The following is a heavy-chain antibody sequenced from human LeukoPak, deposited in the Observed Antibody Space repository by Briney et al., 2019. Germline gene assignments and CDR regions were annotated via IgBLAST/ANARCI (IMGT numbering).Heavy chain of an antibody. V-gene: IGHV3-74*01. Sequence: GGSLRLSCAASGFTFSSYWMHWVRQAPGKGLVWVSRINSDGSSTSYADSVKGRFTISRDNAKKLLFLQMNSLRAEDTAVYYCAREEGGRLGIDYYFDYWGQGTLVTVSS. CDR3: AREEGGRLGIDYYFDY. CDR2: INSDGSST. D-gene: IGHD7-27*01. J-gene: IGHJ4*02. CDR1: GFTFSSYW.